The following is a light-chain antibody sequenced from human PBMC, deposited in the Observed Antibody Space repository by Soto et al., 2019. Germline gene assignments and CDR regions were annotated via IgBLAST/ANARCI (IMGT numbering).Light chain of an antibody. CDR3: SSYAGSNNFV. V-gene: IGLV2-8*01. CDR1: SSDVGGYNY. J-gene: IGLJ1*01. CDR2: EVS. Sequence: QSALTQPPSASVSPGQSVTISCSGTSSDVGGYNYVSWHQQHPGKAPKLMIYEVSKRPSGVPDRFPGSKSGNTASLIVSGFQAEDEADYYCSSYAGSNNFVVGTGTKVTVL.